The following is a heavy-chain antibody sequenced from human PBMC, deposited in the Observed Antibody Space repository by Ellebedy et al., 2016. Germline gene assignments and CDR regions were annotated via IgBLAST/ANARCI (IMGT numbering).Heavy chain of an antibody. J-gene: IGHJ4*02. CDR3: ARHLHNHYYDY. V-gene: IGHV4-39*01. D-gene: IGHD1-1*01. CDR1: GVSISSSGYY. CDR2: VHYSWTT. Sequence: GSLRLSCTVSGVSISSSGYYWGWVRQTPGRGLEWIGSVHYSWTTYYNPSLKSRVTISRDTSKNQFSLNPRSVTATHTSLYYCARHLHNHYYDYWGQGALVTVSS.